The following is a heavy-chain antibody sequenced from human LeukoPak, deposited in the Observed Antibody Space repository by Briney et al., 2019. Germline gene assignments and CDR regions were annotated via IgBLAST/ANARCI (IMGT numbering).Heavy chain of an antibody. CDR3: ASRHSNY. V-gene: IGHV4-39*01. CDR2: ISYSGTT. CDR1: GGSISSNSYH. J-gene: IGHJ4*02. Sequence: SGTLSLTCTVSGGSISSNSYHWVWIRQPPGKGLEWIGGISYSGTTYYNSSLKSRVTISVDTSKNQFSLKLSSVTAADTAVYYCASRHSNYWGQGTLVTVSS. D-gene: IGHD5-18*01.